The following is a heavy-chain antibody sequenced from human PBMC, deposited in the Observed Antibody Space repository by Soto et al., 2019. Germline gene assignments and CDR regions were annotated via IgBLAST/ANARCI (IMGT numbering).Heavy chain of an antibody. Sequence: QITLKESGPTLVKPTQTLTLTCTFSGFSLSTSGVGVGWIRQPPGKALEWLALIYWDDAKRYSPSLKSRRTITKDTSKNQVVLTMTNMDPVDTATYYCAQSIGIAAAVYWYFELWGRGTLVTVSS. V-gene: IGHV2-5*02. CDR2: IYWDDAK. D-gene: IGHD6-13*01. CDR3: AQSIGIAAAVYWYFEL. J-gene: IGHJ2*01. CDR1: GFSLSTSGVG.